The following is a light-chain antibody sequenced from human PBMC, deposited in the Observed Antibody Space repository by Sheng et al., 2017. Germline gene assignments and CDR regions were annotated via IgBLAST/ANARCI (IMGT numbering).Light chain of an antibody. CDR3: QQYNNWPPYT. V-gene: IGKV3-15*01. Sequence: EIVMTQSPATLLVSPGERATLSCRASQSVGTNLAWYQQKPGQAPRLLIYRASIRATGFPARFSGSGSGTEFTLTINNLQSEDFAVYYCQQYNNWPPYTFGQGTKAGDQT. J-gene: IGKJ2*01. CDR1: QSVGTN. CDR2: RAS.